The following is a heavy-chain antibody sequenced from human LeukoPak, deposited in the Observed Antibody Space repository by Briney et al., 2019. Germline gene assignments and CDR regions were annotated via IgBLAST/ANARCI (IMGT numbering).Heavy chain of an antibody. CDR3: ARDEYSGYDPSWVYYMDV. D-gene: IGHD5-12*01. CDR1: GFTFSSYS. Sequence: GGSLRLSCAASGFTFSSYSMNWVRQAPGKGLEWVSSISSSSSYIYYADSVKGRFTISRDNAKNSLYLQMNSLRAEDTAVYYCARDEYSGYDPSWVYYMDVWGKGTTVTVSS. CDR2: ISSSSSYI. V-gene: IGHV3-21*01. J-gene: IGHJ6*03.